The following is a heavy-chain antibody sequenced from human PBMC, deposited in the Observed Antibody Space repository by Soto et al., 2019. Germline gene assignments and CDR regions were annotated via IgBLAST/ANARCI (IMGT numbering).Heavy chain of an antibody. CDR3: ARPQIVLMVYATPFDY. V-gene: IGHV3-30*03. J-gene: IGHJ4*02. CDR1: GFTFSSYG. CDR2: ISYDGSNK. Sequence: GGSLRLSCAASGFTFSSYGMHWVRQAPGKGLEWVAVISYDGSNKYYADSVKGRFTISRDNSKNTLYLQMNSLRAEDTAVYFCARPQIVLMVYATPFDYWGQGTLVTVSS. D-gene: IGHD2-8*01.